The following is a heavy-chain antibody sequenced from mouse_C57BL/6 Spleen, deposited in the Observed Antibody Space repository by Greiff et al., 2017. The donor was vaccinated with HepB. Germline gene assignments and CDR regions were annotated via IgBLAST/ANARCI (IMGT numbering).Heavy chain of an antibody. CDR3: TRGRIYDGYVYAMDY. D-gene: IGHD2-3*01. V-gene: IGHV5-9-1*02. CDR1: GFTFSSYA. J-gene: IGHJ4*01. CDR2: ISSGGDYI. Sequence: EVQVVESGEGLVKPGGSLKLSCAASGFTFSSYAMSWVRQTPEKRLEWVAYISSGGDYIYYADTVKGRFTISRDNARNTLYLQMSRLKSEDTAMYYCTRGRIYDGYVYAMDYWGQGTSVTVSS.